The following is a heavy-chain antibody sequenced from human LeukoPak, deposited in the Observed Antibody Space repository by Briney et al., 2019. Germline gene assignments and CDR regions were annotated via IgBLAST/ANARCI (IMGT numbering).Heavy chain of an antibody. Sequence: GGSLRLSCPASGFTFSSYAMSWVRQAPGKGLEWVSAISGSGGSTYYADSVKGRFTISRDTSKNTLYLQMNSLRAEETAVYYCAKGCITMIEESHVDYWGQGTLVTVSS. D-gene: IGHD3-22*01. CDR1: GFTFSSYA. CDR2: ISGSGGST. V-gene: IGHV3-23*01. J-gene: IGHJ4*02. CDR3: AKGCITMIEESHVDY.